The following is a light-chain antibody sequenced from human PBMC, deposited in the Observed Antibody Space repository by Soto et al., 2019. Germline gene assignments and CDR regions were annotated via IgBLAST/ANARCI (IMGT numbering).Light chain of an antibody. J-gene: IGLJ1*01. CDR3: SSYTSSRTPYV. CDR1: SSDVGGYNY. CDR2: EVS. Sequence: QSALTQPASVSGSPGQSITISCTGTSSDVGGYNYVSWYQQHPGKAPKLMIYEVSNRPSGVSNRFSGSKSGNTASLTISGLQAEDEADYYCSSYTSSRTPYVVGTGTKRTVL. V-gene: IGLV2-14*01.